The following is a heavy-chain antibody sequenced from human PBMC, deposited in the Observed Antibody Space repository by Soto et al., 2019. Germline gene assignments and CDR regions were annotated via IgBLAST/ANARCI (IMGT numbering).Heavy chain of an antibody. Sequence: QVQLVESGGGVVQPGRSLRLSCAASGFTFSSYAMHWVRQAPGKGLEWVAVISYDGSNKYYADSVKGRFTISRDNSKNTLYLQMNSLRAEDTAVYYCASNGWDWNYHTAGYYFDYWGQGTLVTVSS. CDR1: GFTFSSYA. D-gene: IGHD1-7*01. CDR2: ISYDGSNK. V-gene: IGHV3-30-3*01. CDR3: ASNGWDWNYHTAGYYFDY. J-gene: IGHJ4*02.